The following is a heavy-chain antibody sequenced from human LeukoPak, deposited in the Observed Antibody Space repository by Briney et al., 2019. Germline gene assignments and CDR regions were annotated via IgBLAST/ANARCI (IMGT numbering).Heavy chain of an antibody. J-gene: IGHJ4*02. CDR2: ISSSGDLS. Sequence: RGSLKHPFSASSFTFNSYVVSLVRQAPGKGLEWISAISSSGDLSFYADSVTGRFTISRGNSNNMLYLQMDSLRAQGTADYYRHYDFWSGHYLFDYWSQGTLVTVPS. D-gene: IGHD3-3*01. V-gene: IGHV3-23*01. CDR3: HYDFWSGHYLFDY. CDR1: SFTFNSYV.